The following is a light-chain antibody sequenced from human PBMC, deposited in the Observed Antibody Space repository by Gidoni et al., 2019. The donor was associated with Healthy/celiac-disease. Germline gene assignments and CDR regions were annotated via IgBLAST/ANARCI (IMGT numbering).Light chain of an antibody. Sequence: SYELTQPPSVSVSPRQTASITCSGDNLGDKYACWYQQKPGQSPVLVIYQDSKRPSGIPERFSGSNSGNTATLTISGTQAMDEADYYCQAWDSSVVFGGGTKLTVL. CDR3: QAWDSSVV. V-gene: IGLV3-1*01. CDR2: QDS. CDR1: NLGDKY. J-gene: IGLJ2*01.